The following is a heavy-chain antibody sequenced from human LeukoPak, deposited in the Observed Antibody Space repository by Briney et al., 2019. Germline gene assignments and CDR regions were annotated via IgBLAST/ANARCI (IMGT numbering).Heavy chain of an antibody. J-gene: IGHJ4*02. D-gene: IGHD5-24*01. CDR3: ARGCPRGEMATCFDY. V-gene: IGHV3-11*04. CDR1: GFTFSDYY. Sequence: GGSLRLSCAASGFTFSDYYMSWIRQAPGKGLEWVSYISSSGSTIYYADSVKGRFTISRDNAKNSLYLQMNSLRAEDTAVYYCARGCPRGEMATCFDYWGQGTLVTVSS. CDR2: ISSSGSTI.